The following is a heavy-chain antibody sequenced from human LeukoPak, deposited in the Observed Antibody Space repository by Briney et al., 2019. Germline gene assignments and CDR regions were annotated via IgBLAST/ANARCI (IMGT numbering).Heavy chain of an antibody. CDR3: AREGATTAFDY. J-gene: IGHJ4*02. V-gene: IGHV3-23*01. CDR1: GFIFTNYA. D-gene: IGHD1-26*01. CDR2: ISGSGGST. Sequence: GGSLRLSRAASGFIFTNYAMTWVRQAPVKGLEWVSAISGSGGSTYYADSVKGRFTISRDNSKNTLYLQMNSLRAEDTAVYFCAREGATTAFDYWGQGTLVTVSS.